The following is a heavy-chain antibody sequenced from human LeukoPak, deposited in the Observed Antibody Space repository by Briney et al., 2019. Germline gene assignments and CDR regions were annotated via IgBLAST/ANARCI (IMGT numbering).Heavy chain of an antibody. D-gene: IGHD2-2*01. V-gene: IGHV3-30*02. CDR2: IRYDGSNK. Sequence: GGSLRLSCAASGFTFSSYGMHWVRQAPGKGLEWVAFIRYDGSNKYYADSVKGRFTISRDNSKNTLYLQMNSLRAEDTAVYYCAKDGGVPAASFVYWGQGTLVTVSS. CDR1: GFTFSSYG. CDR3: AKDGGVPAASFVY. J-gene: IGHJ4*02.